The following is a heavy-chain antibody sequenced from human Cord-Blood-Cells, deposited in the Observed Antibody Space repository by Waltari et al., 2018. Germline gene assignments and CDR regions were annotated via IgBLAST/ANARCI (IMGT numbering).Heavy chain of an antibody. CDR1: GGSISSSSYY. CDR2: IYYSGST. CDR3: ARQWGNYYYYYMDV. Sequence: QLQLQESGPGLVKPSETLSLTCTVSGGSISSSSYYWGWIRQPPGKGLEWLGSIYYSGSTYYTPSLKSRVTISVDTSKDQFSLKLRSVTAADTAVYYCARQWGNYYYYYMDVWGKGTTVTVSS. J-gene: IGHJ6*03. D-gene: IGHD3-16*01. V-gene: IGHV4-39*01.